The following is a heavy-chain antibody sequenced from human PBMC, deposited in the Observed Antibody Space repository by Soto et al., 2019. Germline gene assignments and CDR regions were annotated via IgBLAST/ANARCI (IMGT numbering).Heavy chain of an antibody. CDR1: GFTFSSYW. V-gene: IGHV3-74*01. Sequence: EVQLVESGGGLVQPGGSLRLSCAASGFTFSSYWMHWVRQAPGKGLVWVSRINSDGSSTSYADSVKGRFTISRDNAKNTLYLQMNSLRAEDTAVYYCARDYPGDSSSWSSYYYYYGMDVWGQGTTVTVSS. D-gene: IGHD6-13*01. CDR3: ARDYPGDSSSWSSYYYYYGMDV. CDR2: INSDGSST. J-gene: IGHJ6*02.